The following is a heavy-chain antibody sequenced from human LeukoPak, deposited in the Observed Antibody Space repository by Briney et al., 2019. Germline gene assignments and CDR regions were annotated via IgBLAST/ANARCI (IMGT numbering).Heavy chain of an antibody. CDR1: GGSISSYY. J-gene: IGHJ5*02. Sequence: SETPSLTCTVSGGSISSYYWSWIRQPPGKGLEWIGYIYYSGSTNYSPSLKSRVTISVDTSKNQFSLKLSSVTAADTAVYYCARDLRWGYNWFDPWGQGTLVTVSS. CDR2: IYYSGST. D-gene: IGHD4-23*01. CDR3: ARDLRWGYNWFDP. V-gene: IGHV4-59*01.